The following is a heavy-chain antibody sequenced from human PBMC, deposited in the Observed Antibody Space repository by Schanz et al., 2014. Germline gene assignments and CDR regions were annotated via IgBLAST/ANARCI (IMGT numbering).Heavy chain of an antibody. CDR2: INPSGGST. CDR1: GYTFTSDS. J-gene: IGHJ4*02. D-gene: IGHD6-13*01. CDR3: ARDGVDAAAGGNY. V-gene: IGHV1-46*03. Sequence: QVQLVQSGAEVKKPGASVKVSCKASGYTFTSDSMHWVRQAPGQGLEWMGMINPSGGSTTYAQKCQGRVTMTRDTSTSTVYMELSSLRSEDTAVYYCARDGVDAAAGGNYWGQGTLVTDSS.